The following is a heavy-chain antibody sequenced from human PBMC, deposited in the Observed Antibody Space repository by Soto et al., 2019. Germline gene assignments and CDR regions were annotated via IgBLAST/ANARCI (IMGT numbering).Heavy chain of an antibody. V-gene: IGHV3-23*01. CDR1: GFTFSSYA. Sequence: GGSLRLSCAASGFTFSSYAMSWVRQAPGKGLEWVSAISGSGGRTYYADSVKGRFTISKDNSKNTLYLQMNSLRAEDTAVYYCAKRYHYDRSGYFDAFDIWGQGTMVTVSS. D-gene: IGHD3-22*01. J-gene: IGHJ3*02. CDR2: ISGSGGRT. CDR3: AKRYHYDRSGYFDAFDI.